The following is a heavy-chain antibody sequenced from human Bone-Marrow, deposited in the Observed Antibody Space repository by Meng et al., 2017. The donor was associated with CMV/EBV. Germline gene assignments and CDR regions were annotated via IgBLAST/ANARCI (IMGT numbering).Heavy chain of an antibody. CDR1: GFTFDDYA. V-gene: IGHV3-9*01. CDR3: AKEAGSAFSYYGMDV. CDR2: ISWNSGSI. J-gene: IGHJ6*02. D-gene: IGHD6-6*01. Sequence: GGSLRLSCAASGFTFDDYAMHWVRQAPGKGLEWVSGISWNSGSIGYADSVKGRFTISRDNAKNSLYLQMNSLRAEDTALYYCAKEAGSAFSYYGMDVWGQGTTVTFSS.